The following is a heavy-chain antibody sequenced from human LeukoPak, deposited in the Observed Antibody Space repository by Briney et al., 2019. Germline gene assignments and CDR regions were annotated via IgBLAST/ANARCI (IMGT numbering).Heavy chain of an antibody. CDR3: ARDWGTTGTTGGMFDY. V-gene: IGHV3-33*01. CDR2: IWFDGSNK. D-gene: IGHD1-1*01. CDR1: GFTFSGSG. J-gene: IGHJ4*02. Sequence: GGSLRLSCAASGFTFSGSGMHWVRQAPGKGLEWVAIIWFDGSNKYYADSVKGRFTISRDNSKNTLYLQMNSLRAEDTAVYYCARDWGTTGTTGGMFDYWGQGTPVTVSS.